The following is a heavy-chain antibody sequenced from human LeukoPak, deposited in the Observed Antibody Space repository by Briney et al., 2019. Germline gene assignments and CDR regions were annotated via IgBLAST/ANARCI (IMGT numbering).Heavy chain of an antibody. J-gene: IGHJ4*02. CDR3: ARDLAAAGAKPGDY. CDR1: GGSFSGYY. D-gene: IGHD6-13*01. Sequence: SETLSLTCAVYGGSFSGYYWSWIRQPPGKGLEGIGEINHSGSTNYNPSLKSRVTISVGTSKNQFSLKLSSVTAADTAVYYCARDLAAAGAKPGDYWGQGTLVTVSS. CDR2: INHSGST. V-gene: IGHV4-34*01.